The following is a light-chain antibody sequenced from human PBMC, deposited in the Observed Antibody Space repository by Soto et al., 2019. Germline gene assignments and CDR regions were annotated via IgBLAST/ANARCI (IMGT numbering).Light chain of an antibody. CDR2: AAS. CDR3: QQSYSAPFA. J-gene: IGKJ2*01. CDR1: QSIRHY. Sequence: DIQMTQSPSFLSASVGDRVTITCRATQSIRHYVSWYQQRPGKAPKLLVFAASTLQSGVPSRFSGSGSGTDFTLTISSLQPEDFATYYCQQSYSAPFAFGRGTKLEIK. V-gene: IGKV1-39*01.